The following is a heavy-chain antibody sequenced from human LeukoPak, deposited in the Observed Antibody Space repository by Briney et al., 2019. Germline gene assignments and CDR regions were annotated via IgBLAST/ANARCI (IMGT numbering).Heavy chain of an antibody. CDR1: GYTFSSYY. Sequence: ASVKVSCKASGYTFSSYYVDWVRQAPGQGLEWMGIINPSGGSTSYAQKFQGRLTMTRDTSTSTVYMQLSSLRSEDTAVYYCAWATSHSLYGMDVWGQGTTVTVSS. CDR2: INPSGGST. D-gene: IGHD2-2*01. CDR3: AWATSHSLYGMDV. J-gene: IGHJ6*02. V-gene: IGHV1-46*03.